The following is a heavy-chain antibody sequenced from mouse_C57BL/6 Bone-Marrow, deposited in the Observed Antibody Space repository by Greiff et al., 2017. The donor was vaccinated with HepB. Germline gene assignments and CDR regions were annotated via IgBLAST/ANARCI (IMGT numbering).Heavy chain of an antibody. D-gene: IGHD1-1*01. CDR3: ARYGDYGSIYWYFDV. Sequence: VQLQQSGAELVRPGASVTLSCKASGYTFTDYEMHWVKQTPVHGLEWIGAIDPETGGTAYNQKFKGKAILTADKSSSTAYMELRSLTSEDSAVYYCARYGDYGSIYWYFDVWGTGTTVTVSS. V-gene: IGHV1-15*01. CDR1: GYTFTDYE. J-gene: IGHJ1*03. CDR2: IDPETGGT.